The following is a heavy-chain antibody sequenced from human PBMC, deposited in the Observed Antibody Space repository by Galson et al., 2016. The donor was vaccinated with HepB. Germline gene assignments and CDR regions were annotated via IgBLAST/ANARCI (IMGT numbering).Heavy chain of an antibody. CDR1: GDSISIRGYY. CDR3: ARLDILRYLGFDY. V-gene: IGHV4-39*01. J-gene: IGHJ4*02. D-gene: IGHD3-9*01. Sequence: SETLSLTCTVSGDSISIRGYYWAWIRQPPGKGLEWIGSIYYSGSTYYNPSLKSRVTISVDTSKNQFSLKLSSVTAADTAVYYCARLDILRYLGFDYWGQGTLVTVSS. CDR2: IYYSGST.